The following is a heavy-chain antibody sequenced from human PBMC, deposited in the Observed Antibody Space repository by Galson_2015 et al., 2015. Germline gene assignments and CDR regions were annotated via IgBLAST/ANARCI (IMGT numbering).Heavy chain of an antibody. D-gene: IGHD3-10*01. V-gene: IGHV1-2*04. Sequence: SVKVSCKASGYTFTGYYMHWVRQAPGQGLEWMGWISPNSGGTNYAQKFQGWVTMTRDTSISTAYMELSRLRSDDTAVYYCARDSHYYGSGSYTLVGQPNQYYYYGMDVWGQGTTVTVSS. CDR2: ISPNSGGT. CDR1: GYTFTGYY. J-gene: IGHJ6*02. CDR3: ARDSHYYGSGSYTLVGQPNQYYYYGMDV.